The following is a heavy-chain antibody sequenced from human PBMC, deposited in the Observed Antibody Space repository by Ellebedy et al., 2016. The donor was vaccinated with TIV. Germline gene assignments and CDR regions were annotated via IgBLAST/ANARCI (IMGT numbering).Heavy chain of an antibody. J-gene: IGHJ5*02. D-gene: IGHD3-10*01. CDR2: IYYSGST. CDR3: AREGTMIRGIKNWFDL. Sequence: SETLSLTXTVSGGSISSYYWSWIRQPPGKGLEWIGYIYYSGSTNYNPPLKSRVTISVDTSKNQFSLKLSSVTAADTAVYYCAREGTMIRGIKNWFDLWGQGTLVTVSS. CDR1: GGSISSYY. V-gene: IGHV4-59*01.